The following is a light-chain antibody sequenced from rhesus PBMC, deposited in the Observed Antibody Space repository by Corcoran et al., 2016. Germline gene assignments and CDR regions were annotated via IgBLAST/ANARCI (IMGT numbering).Light chain of an antibody. V-gene: IGLV2-13*02. J-gene: IGLJ1*01. CDR1: SSDIGGYNR. Sequence: QAALTQSPSVSGSPGQSVTISCTGTSSDIGGYNRVSWYQQHPGKAPKLMIYGVSKRPSGVSDRFSGSKSDNTASLTISGLQAEDEADYDCSSYASSSAFSFGAGTRLTVL. CDR2: GVS. CDR3: SSYASSSAFS.